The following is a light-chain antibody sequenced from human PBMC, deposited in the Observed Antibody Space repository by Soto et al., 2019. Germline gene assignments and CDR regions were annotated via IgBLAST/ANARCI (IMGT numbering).Light chain of an antibody. V-gene: IGKV1-5*01. CDR2: HAS. CDR3: QQYSTSPYT. J-gene: IGKJ2*01. Sequence: DIQMTQSPSTLSASVGDRVTITCRASQSISSWLAWYQQKPGKAPKLLIYHASNLEEGVPSRFSGSESGTEFTLTISSLQPDDFGSYYCQQYSTSPYTFGQGTK. CDR1: QSISSW.